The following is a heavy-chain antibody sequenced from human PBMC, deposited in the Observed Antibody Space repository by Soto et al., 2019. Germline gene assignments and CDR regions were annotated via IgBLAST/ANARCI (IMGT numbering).Heavy chain of an antibody. D-gene: IGHD2-15*01. CDR1: GFTFNKYV. J-gene: IGHJ6*02. CDR2: ISDTGGST. Sequence: GSLRLSCSASGFTFNKYVMHWVRQAPGTGLEYVSGISDTGGSTFNADSVRGRFSISRDNSRETLFLQMSSLRAEDTAVYYCVKGSTREYSYYYNGVDVWGQGTTVTVSS. CDR3: VKGSTREYSYYYNGVDV. V-gene: IGHV3-64D*06.